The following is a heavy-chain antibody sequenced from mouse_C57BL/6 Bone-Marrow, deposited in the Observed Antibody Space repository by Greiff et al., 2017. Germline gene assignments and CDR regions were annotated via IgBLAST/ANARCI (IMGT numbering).Heavy chain of an antibody. CDR3: AYSNWMAY. J-gene: IGHJ3*01. CDR1: GYTFTSYD. V-gene: IGHV1-85*01. D-gene: IGHD2-5*01. CDR2: IYPRDGST. Sequence: VKLMESGPELVKPGASVKLSCKASGYTFTSYDINWVKQRPGQGLEWIGWIYPRDGSTKYNEKFKGKATLTVDTSSSTAYMELHSLTSEDSAVYYCAYSNWMAYWGQGTLVTVAA.